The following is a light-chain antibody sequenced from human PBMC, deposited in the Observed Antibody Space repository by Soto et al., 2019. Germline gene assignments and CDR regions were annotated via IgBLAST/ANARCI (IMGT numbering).Light chain of an antibody. J-gene: IGKJ5*01. Sequence: ELVLRQSPDTLCVQTGEQATLLCRASQSVRNNLAWYQQKPGQAPRLLIYGVSTRATGVPDRFSGSGSGTEFTLTISSLQSEDFAVYYCQQYSNWPPITFGQGTRLEIK. CDR3: QQYSNWPPIT. CDR2: GVS. CDR1: QSVRNN. V-gene: IGKV3-15*01.